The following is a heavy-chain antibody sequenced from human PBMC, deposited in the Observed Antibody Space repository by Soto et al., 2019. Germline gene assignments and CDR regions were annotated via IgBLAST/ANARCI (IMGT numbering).Heavy chain of an antibody. D-gene: IGHD6-13*01. Sequence: QVQLKESGPGLVKPSETLYLTCTVSGGSISSYYWSWIRQPQGKGLEWIGYIYYSGSTNYNPSLKSRVTISVDTSKNPFSLKLSSVTAADTAVYYCAVAAAYYYYYYMDVWGKGTTVTVSS. CDR1: GGSISSYY. CDR2: IYYSGST. CDR3: AVAAAYYYYYYMDV. V-gene: IGHV4-59*01. J-gene: IGHJ6*03.